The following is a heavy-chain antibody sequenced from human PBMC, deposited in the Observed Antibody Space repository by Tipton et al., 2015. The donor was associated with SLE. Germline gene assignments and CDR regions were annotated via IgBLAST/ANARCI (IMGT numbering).Heavy chain of an antibody. CDR3: ATHPPQGAPQGYFDY. D-gene: IGHD1-26*01. V-gene: IGHV5-51*03. CDR2: IYPGDSDT. CDR1: GYSFTSYW. Sequence: QSGPEVKKPGESLKISCKGSGYSFTSYWIGWVRQMPGKGLEWMGIIYPGDSDTRYSPSFQGQVTISADKTISTAYLQWSSLKASDTAMYYWATHPPQGAPQGYFDYWGQGTLVTVSS. J-gene: IGHJ4*02.